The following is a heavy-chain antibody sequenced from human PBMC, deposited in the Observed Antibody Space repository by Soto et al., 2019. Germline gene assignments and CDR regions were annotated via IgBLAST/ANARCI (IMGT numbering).Heavy chain of an antibody. Sequence: GGSLRLSCAASGFTFSTYAMTWVRQAPGKGLEWVSVISGSGGSTYHADSVKGRFTISRDNTKNTLYLQMNSLRAEDTAVYYCAKGVIYFDSSGYYSYYYNGMDVWGQGTTVTVSS. CDR1: GFTFSTYA. CDR3: AKGVIYFDSSGYYSYYYNGMDV. J-gene: IGHJ6*02. CDR2: ISGSGGST. V-gene: IGHV3-23*01. D-gene: IGHD3-22*01.